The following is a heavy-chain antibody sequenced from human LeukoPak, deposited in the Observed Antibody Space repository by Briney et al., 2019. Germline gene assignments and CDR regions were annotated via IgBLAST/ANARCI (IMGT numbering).Heavy chain of an antibody. V-gene: IGHV3-9*01. CDR2: ISWNSGSI. CDR1: GFTFDDYA. CDR3: AKGGKYCSSTSCAWFDP. J-gene: IGHJ5*02. D-gene: IGHD2-2*01. Sequence: PGGSLRLSCAASGFTFDDYAMHWVRQGPGKGLEWVSGISWNSGSIGYADSVKGRFTISRDNSKNSLYLQMNSLRAEDTALYYCAKGGKYCSSTSCAWFDPWGQGTLVTVSS.